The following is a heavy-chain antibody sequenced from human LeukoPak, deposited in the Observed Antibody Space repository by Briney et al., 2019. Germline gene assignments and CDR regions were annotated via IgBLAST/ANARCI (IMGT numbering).Heavy chain of an antibody. D-gene: IGHD3-10*01. CDR1: GYSLSSGYY. CDR2: IYHSGST. Sequence: SETLSLTCAVSGYSLSSGYYWGWIRQPPGKGLEWIGSIYHSGSTYYNPSLKSRVTISVDTSKNQFSLKLSSVTAADTAVYYCARVRYYYGSGTVRFDAFDIWGQGTMVTVSS. V-gene: IGHV4-38-2*01. J-gene: IGHJ3*02. CDR3: ARVRYYYGSGTVRFDAFDI.